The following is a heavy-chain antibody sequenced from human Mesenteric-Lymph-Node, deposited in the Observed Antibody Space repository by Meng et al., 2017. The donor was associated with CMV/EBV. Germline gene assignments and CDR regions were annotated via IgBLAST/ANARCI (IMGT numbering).Heavy chain of an antibody. CDR1: GFTVSDDY. CDR3: ARHMNPEY. J-gene: IGHJ4*02. D-gene: IGHD3-16*01. V-gene: IGHV3-66*04. Sequence: GRSLRLSCAASGFTVSDDYMSWVRQAPGKGLEWVSVIYSDGNTYYADSVKGRFTISRDNSKNTLSLQINSLRIEYTAVYYCARHMNPEYWGQGTLVTVSS. CDR2: IYSDGNT.